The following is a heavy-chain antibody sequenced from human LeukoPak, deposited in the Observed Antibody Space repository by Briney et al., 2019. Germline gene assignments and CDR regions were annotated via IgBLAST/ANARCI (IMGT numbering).Heavy chain of an antibody. J-gene: IGHJ4*02. CDR3: AKGEMATSN. CDR2: LGRSGGSK. D-gene: IGHD5-24*01. CDR1: GFNFDIFA. V-gene: IGHV3-23*01. Sequence: GGSLRLSCVASGFNFDIFAMSWVRQSPGGGLEWVASLGRSGGSKNYADSVKGRLTISRDNSKNTLFLQTNSLRVEDSAIYYCAKGEMATSNWGQGTLVTVSS.